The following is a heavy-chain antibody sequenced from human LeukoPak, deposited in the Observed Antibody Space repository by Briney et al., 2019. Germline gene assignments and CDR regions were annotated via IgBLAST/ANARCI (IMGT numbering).Heavy chain of an antibody. D-gene: IGHD3-10*01. Sequence: SETLSLTCTVSGGSISSYQWSWIRQPPGKGLEWIGNIYYTGSTSYNPSLKSRVTISLDTSKNHFSLKLSSVTAADTAVYYCARAIWFGEGHDYWGQGTLVTVSS. J-gene: IGHJ4*02. CDR3: ARAIWFGEGHDY. CDR2: IYYTGST. CDR1: GGSISSYQ. V-gene: IGHV4-59*08.